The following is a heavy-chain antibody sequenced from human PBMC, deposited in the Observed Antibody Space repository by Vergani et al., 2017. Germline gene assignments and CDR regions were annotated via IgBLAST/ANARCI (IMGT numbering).Heavy chain of an antibody. Sequence: VQLVESGGDVVKPGGSLRLSCAASGFTFSACLMTWVRQAPGKGLEWVSAISARYPSTYYADSVKGRFTISRDNSKNMLYLQMNSLRSEDTAVYYCARDYYDHAFDIWGQGTMVTVSS. J-gene: IGHJ3*02. CDR3: ARDYYDHAFDI. V-gene: IGHV3-23*04. CDR1: GFTFSACL. CDR2: ISARYPST. D-gene: IGHD3-22*01.